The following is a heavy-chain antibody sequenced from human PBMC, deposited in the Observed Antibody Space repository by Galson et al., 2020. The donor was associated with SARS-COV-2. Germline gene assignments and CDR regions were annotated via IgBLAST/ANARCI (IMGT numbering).Heavy chain of an antibody. CDR2: INHSGST. CDR1: GGSFSGYY. CDR3: ARGRDFWSGYPRYYYYYYMDV. D-gene: IGHD3-3*01. J-gene: IGHJ6*03. V-gene: IGHV4-34*01. Sequence: SETLSLTCAVYGGSFSGYYCSWIRQPPGKGLEWIGEINHSGSTNYNPSLKSPVTISVDTSKNQFSLKLSSVTAADTAVYYCARGRDFWSGYPRYYYYYYMDVWGKWTTVTVSS.